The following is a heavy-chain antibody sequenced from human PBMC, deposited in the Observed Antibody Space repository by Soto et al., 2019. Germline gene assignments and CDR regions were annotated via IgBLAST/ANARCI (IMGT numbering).Heavy chain of an antibody. J-gene: IGHJ3*02. CDR1: GGSFSGYY. D-gene: IGHD2-15*01. Sequence: QVQLQQWGAGLLKPSETLSLTCAVYGGSFSGYYWSWIRQPPGKGLEWIGEINHSGSTNYNPSLKSRVTISVDTSKNQFSLKLSSVTAADTAVYYCASGERYGGTGAFDIWGQGTMVTVSS. CDR2: INHSGST. V-gene: IGHV4-34*01. CDR3: ASGERYGGTGAFDI.